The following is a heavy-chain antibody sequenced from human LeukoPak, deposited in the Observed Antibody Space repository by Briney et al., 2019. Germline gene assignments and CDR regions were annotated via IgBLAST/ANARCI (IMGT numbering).Heavy chain of an antibody. CDR1: GYTFTSYD. Sequence: GASVKVSCMASGYTFTSYDINWVRQATGQGLEWMGWMNPNSGNTGYAQKFQGRVTMTRNTSISTAYMELSSLRSEDTAVYYCARDAYYDFWSGYWSDRYYYMDVWGKGTTVTVSS. J-gene: IGHJ6*03. CDR2: MNPNSGNT. CDR3: ARDAYYDFWSGYWSDRYYYMDV. D-gene: IGHD3-3*01. V-gene: IGHV1-8*01.